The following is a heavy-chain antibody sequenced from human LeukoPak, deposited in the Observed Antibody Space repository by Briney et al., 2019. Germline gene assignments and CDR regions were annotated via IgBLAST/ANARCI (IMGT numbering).Heavy chain of an antibody. V-gene: IGHV4-59*03. CDR1: GGSFSSDY. J-gene: IGHJ1*01. D-gene: IGHD3-22*01. CDR2: IYSSGST. CDR3: ARSGYYEYFQQ. Sequence: PSETLSLTCTVSGGSFSSDYWSWIRQSPGKGLEWIAYIYSSGSTNYNPSLQSRVTISVVTSKSQISLKLNSVTAADTAIYYCARSGYYEYFQQWGQGTLVTVSS.